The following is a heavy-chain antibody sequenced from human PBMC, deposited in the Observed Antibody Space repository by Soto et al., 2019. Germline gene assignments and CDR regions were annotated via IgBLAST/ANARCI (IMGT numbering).Heavy chain of an antibody. V-gene: IGHV3-64D*06. CDR2: ISSNGGST. J-gene: IGHJ6*02. CDR3: VNSDFWSGYYYGMDV. Sequence: GGSLRLSCSASGFTFSSYAMHWVRQAPGKGLEYVSAISSNGGSTYYADSVKGRFTISRDNSKNTLYLQMSSLRAEDTAVYYCVNSDFWSGYYYGMDVWGQGTTATVSS. D-gene: IGHD3-3*01. CDR1: GFTFSSYA.